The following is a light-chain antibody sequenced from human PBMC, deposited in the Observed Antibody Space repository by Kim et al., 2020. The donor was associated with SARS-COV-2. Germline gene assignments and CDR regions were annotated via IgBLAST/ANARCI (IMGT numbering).Light chain of an antibody. V-gene: IGKV1-39*01. Sequence: SASVGDRITITCRASQSIGSFVNWYQQKPGKAPKVLIYAESSLQSGVPSRFSGSGSGTDFTLTISTLQPEDFATYYCQQSYGTPYTFGLGTKLEI. CDR1: QSIGSF. J-gene: IGKJ2*01. CDR3: QQSYGTPYT. CDR2: AES.